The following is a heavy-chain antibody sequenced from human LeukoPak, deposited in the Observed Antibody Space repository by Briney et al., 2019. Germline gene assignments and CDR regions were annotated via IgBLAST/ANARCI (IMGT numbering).Heavy chain of an antibody. CDR2: ISPYNGNT. CDR1: GYTFTSYG. Sequence: ASVKVSCKASGYTFTSYGISWVRQAPGQGLEWMGWISPYNGNTNYAQKLQGRVTMTTDTSTSTAYMELRSLRSDDTAVYYCARRYSGSYGGIWFDPWGQGTLVTVSS. J-gene: IGHJ5*02. V-gene: IGHV1-18*01. D-gene: IGHD1-26*01. CDR3: ARRYSGSYGGIWFDP.